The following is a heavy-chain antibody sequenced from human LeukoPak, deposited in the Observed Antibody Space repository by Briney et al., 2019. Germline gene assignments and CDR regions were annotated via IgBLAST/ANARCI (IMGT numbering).Heavy chain of an antibody. CDR3: ARGPGWLTDY. CDR1: GFTFSSYW. Sequence: GGSLRLSCAASGFTFSSYWMSWVRQAPGKGLECVANIKQDGSDIYYADSVKGRFTISRDNARNSLHLQMNNLRAEDTALYYCARGPGWLTDYWGQGTLVTVSS. J-gene: IGHJ4*02. D-gene: IGHD3-22*01. CDR2: IKQDGSDI. V-gene: IGHV3-7*05.